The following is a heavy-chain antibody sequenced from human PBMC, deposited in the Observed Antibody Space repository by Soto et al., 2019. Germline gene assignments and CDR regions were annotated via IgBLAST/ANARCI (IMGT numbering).Heavy chain of an antibody. CDR2: IFHSGST. D-gene: IGHD3-10*01. V-gene: IGHV4-30-4*01. Sequence: SETMSLTCTVSGGSINSGEYYWTWVRQPPVKGLEWIGNIFHSGSTYYTPSLQSRVTISLDTSKNHFSLKLSSVTPADTAVYYCARDRYYGSGTYYNFYSGMDVWGQGTTVTVSS. CDR3: ARDRYYGSGTYYNFYSGMDV. J-gene: IGHJ6*02. CDR1: GGSINSGEYY.